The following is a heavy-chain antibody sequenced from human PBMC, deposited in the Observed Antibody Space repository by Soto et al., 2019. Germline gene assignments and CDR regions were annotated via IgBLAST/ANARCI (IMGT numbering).Heavy chain of an antibody. J-gene: IGHJ5*02. CDR1: GGTFSTYG. V-gene: IGHV1-69*01. CDR3: ARGRFRRTWFDP. CDR2: IIPKFGTT. Sequence: SVKVSCKASGGTFSTYGMNWVRLAPGQGLEWMGGIIPKFGTTNYAQKFQGRVTITADESTNTAYMELNYLRSEDTAVYYCARGRFRRTWFDPWGQGTLVTVSS. D-gene: IGHD3-16*01.